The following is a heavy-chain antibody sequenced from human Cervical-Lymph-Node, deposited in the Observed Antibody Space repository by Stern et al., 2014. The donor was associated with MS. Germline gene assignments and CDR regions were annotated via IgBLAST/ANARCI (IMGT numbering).Heavy chain of an antibody. CDR3: AKSRGLYFDTSFDS. J-gene: IGHJ4*02. CDR1: GFTFDDYG. CDR2: IGWNSGSI. V-gene: IGHV3-9*01. D-gene: IGHD2-8*01. Sequence: EVQLVQSGGGLVQPGRSLRLSCAASGFTFDDYGMQWVRQAPGKGLEWVSGIGWNSGSIGYADSVKGRFTISRDNAKNSLYLQMNSLRAEDTAFYFCAKSRGLYFDTSFDSWGQGTLVTVSS.